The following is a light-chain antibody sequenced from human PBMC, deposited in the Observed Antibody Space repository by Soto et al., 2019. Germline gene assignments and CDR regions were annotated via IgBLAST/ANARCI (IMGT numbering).Light chain of an antibody. CDR2: AVT. V-gene: IGLV2-14*01. Sequence: QSVLTQPDSVSGSPGQSITISCTGTSSDVGGYNYVSWYQQHPGKAPKLMIYAVTDRPSGVSSRFSGSKSGNTASLTISGLQAEDEADYYCISYTSRSTLFGTGTKLTVL. CDR3: ISYTSRSTL. CDR1: SSDVGGYNY. J-gene: IGLJ1*01.